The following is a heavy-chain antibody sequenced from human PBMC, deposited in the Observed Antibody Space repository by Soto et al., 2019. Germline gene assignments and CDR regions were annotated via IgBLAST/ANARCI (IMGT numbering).Heavy chain of an antibody. CDR1: GGSISSSSYY. CDR3: ARQRMTVSYRFDP. J-gene: IGHJ5*02. Sequence: QLQLQESGPGLVKPSETLSLTCTVSGGSISSSSYYWGWIRQPPGKGLEWIGSIYYSGSTYYNPSLKSRVTISVDTSKNQFSLKLSSVTAADTAVYYCARQRMTVSYRFDPWGQGTLVTVSS. CDR2: IYYSGST. D-gene: IGHD4-4*01. V-gene: IGHV4-39*01.